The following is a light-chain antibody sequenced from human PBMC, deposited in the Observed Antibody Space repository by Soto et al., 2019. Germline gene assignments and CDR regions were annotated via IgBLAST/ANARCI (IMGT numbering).Light chain of an antibody. CDR2: SNN. Sequence: QSVLTQPPSASGTPGQRVTISCSGGSSNIGTNTVNWYQQLPGTAPKLLIYSNNQRPSGVPDRFSGSKSGTSASLAISGLQSEDEADYYCAAWDDSLNSVLFCGGTKLTVL. CDR3: AAWDDSLNSVL. V-gene: IGLV1-44*01. J-gene: IGLJ2*01. CDR1: SSNIGTNT.